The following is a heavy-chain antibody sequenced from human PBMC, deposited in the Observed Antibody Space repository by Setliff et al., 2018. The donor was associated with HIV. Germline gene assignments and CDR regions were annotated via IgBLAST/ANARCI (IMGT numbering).Heavy chain of an antibody. CDR3: VKGDNFWTGYSTYFEFDP. D-gene: IGHD3-3*01. CDR2: IRYDGSEK. V-gene: IGHV3-30*02. Sequence: GSLRLSCAASGFIFGSFGLHWVRQAPGEGLEWVTFIRYDGSEKFYADSVRGRFTISRDNSKNKLYLQMNSLRIEDTAIYYCVKGDNFWTGYSTYFEFDPWGQGTLVTVSS. J-gene: IGHJ5*02. CDR1: GFIFGSFG.